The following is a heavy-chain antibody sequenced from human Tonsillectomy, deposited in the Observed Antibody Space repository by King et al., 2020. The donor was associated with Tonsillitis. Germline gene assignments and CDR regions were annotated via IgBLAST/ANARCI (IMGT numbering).Heavy chain of an antibody. Sequence: VQLVESGGGVVQPGRSLRLSCAASGFTFSSYAMHWVRQAPGKGLEWVAVISYDGSNKYYADSVKGRFTISRDNSKNTLYLQMNSLGAEDKAVYSCARGATSSSLSHLQHLGQGTLVTVSS. D-gene: IGHD6-13*01. CDR2: ISYDGSNK. J-gene: IGHJ1*01. CDR1: GFTFSSYA. CDR3: ARGATSSSLSHLQH. V-gene: IGHV3-30-3*01.